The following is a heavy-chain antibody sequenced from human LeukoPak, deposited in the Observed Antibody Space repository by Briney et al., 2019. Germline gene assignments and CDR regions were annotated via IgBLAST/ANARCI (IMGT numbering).Heavy chain of an antibody. D-gene: IGHD3-16*01. V-gene: IGHV4-59*01. CDR3: ARVVGGVGLDY. CDR2: IYNGGTT. Sequence: SETLSLTCTVAGGSISGYYWTWLRQPPGETLEYIGCIYNGGTTNYNPSLNSRVTISVDTSKNQFALKLSSVTAADTAVYYCARVVGGVGLDYWGQGTLVTVSS. CDR1: GGSISGYY. J-gene: IGHJ4*02.